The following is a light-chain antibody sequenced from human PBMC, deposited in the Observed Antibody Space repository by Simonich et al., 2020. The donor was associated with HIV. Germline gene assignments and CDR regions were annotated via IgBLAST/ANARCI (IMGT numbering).Light chain of an antibody. CDR1: QSVSSS. V-gene: IGKV3-11*01. CDR3: QQRSNWPPLT. J-gene: IGKJ4*01. Sequence: EIVLTQSPATLSLSPGERATLSCRASQSVSSSLAWYQQNPGQAPRRLIYDASHRATGIPARFSGSGSGTDFTLTISSLEPEDFAVYYCQQRSNWPPLTFGGGTKVEIK. CDR2: DAS.